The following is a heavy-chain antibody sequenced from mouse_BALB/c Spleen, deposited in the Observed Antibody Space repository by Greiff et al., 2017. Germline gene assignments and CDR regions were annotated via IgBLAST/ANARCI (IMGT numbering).Heavy chain of an antibody. CDR2: IDPANGNT. Sequence: VQLQQSGAELVKPGASVKLSCTASGFNIKDTYMHWVKQRPEQGLEWIGRIDPANGNTKYDPKFQGKATITADTSSNTAYLQLSSLTSEDTAVYYCARYTTVVAEAMDYWGQGTSVTVSS. V-gene: IGHV14-3*02. CDR1: GFNIKDTY. D-gene: IGHD1-1*01. J-gene: IGHJ4*01. CDR3: ARYTTVVAEAMDY.